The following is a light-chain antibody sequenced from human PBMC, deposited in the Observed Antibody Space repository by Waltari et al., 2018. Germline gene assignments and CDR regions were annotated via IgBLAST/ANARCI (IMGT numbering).Light chain of an antibody. V-gene: IGKV4-1*01. CDR2: WAS. CDR3: LQYYTTPYT. Sequence: DIVMTQSPDSLAVSLGERATINCKSSQSVLYSSNNKNYLSWYQQKPGQPPKLLISWASTRESGVPDRFSGGGSGTDFTLTISSLQAEDVAVYYCLQYYTTPYTFGQGIKLEI. CDR1: QSVLYSSNNKNY. J-gene: IGKJ2*01.